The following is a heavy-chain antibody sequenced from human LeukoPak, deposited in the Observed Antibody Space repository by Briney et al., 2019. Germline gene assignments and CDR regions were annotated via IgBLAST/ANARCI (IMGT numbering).Heavy chain of an antibody. V-gene: IGHV4-38-2*02. J-gene: IGHJ6*03. CDR3: ARTTMVRGTYYMDV. D-gene: IGHD3-10*01. CDR1: GYSISSGYY. Sequence: SETLSLTCTVSGYSISSGYYWGWIRQPPGKGLEWIGSIYHSGSTYYNPSLKSRVTISVDTSKNQSSLKLSSVTAADTAVYYCARTTMVRGTYYMDVWGKGTTVTISS. CDR2: IYHSGST.